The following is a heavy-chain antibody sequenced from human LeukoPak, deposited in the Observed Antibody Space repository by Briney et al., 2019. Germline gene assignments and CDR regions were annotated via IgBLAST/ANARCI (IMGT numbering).Heavy chain of an antibody. D-gene: IGHD3-10*01. CDR2: ISSSGSTI. CDR3: ARDLYYYGSGSYYHAFDI. CDR1: GFTFSSYS. J-gene: IGHJ3*02. V-gene: IGHV3-48*04. Sequence: GGSLRLSCAASGFTFSSYSMNWVRQAPGKGLEWVSYISSSGSTIYYADSVKGRFTISRDNAKNSLYLQMNSLRAEDTAVYYCARDLYYYGSGSYYHAFDIWGQGTMVTVSS.